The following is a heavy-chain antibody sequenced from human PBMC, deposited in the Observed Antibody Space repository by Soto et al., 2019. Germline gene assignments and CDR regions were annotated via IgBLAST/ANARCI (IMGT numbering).Heavy chain of an antibody. D-gene: IGHD3-22*01. CDR3: ARDSYYYDSSGYYALDY. Sequence: QVQLVQSGAEVKKPGSSVKVSCKASGGTFSSYAISWVRQAPGQGLEWMGGIIPIFGTANYAQKFQGRVTITADESTSTAYMELSSLRSEDTDVYYCARDSYYYDSSGYYALDYWGQGTLVTVSS. CDR1: GGTFSSYA. CDR2: IIPIFGTA. J-gene: IGHJ4*02. V-gene: IGHV1-69*12.